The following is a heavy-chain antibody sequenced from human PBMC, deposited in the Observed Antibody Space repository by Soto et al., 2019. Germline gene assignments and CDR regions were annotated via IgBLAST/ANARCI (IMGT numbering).Heavy chain of an antibody. CDR2: ISYDGSNK. Sequence: QVQLVESGGGVVQPGRSLRLSCAASGFTFSSYAMHWVRQAPGKGLEWVAVISYDGSNKYYADSVKGRFTISRDNSKNTLYLQMNSLRAEDTAVYYCASYGSGSEWELLPFDYWGQGTLVTVSS. D-gene: IGHD1-26*01. J-gene: IGHJ4*02. V-gene: IGHV3-30-3*01. CDR1: GFTFSSYA. CDR3: ASYGSGSEWELLPFDY.